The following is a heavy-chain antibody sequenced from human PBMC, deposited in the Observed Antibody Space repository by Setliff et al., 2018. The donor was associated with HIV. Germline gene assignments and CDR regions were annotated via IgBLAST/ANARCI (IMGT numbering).Heavy chain of an antibody. D-gene: IGHD3-10*01. J-gene: IGHJ4*02. CDR1: GGSISSYY. CDR2: IYTSGST. V-gene: IGHV4-4*07. CDR3: ARGLNYYGSGSYLPLGY. Sequence: WETLSLTCTVSGGSISSYYWSWIRQPAGKGLEWIGRIYTSGSTNYNPSLKSRVTMSVDTSKNQFSLKLSSVTAADTAVYYCARGLNYYGSGSYLPLGYWGQGTLVTVSS.